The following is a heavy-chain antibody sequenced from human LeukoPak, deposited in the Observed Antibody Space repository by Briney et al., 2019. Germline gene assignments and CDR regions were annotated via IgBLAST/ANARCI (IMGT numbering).Heavy chain of an antibody. Sequence: GGSLRLSCAASGFTVITNDMTWVRQAPGKGLEWVSVLYSDGNTKYADAVQGRFTISRDNSKNTLYLEMNSPSPDDTAVYYCARGVEPLAANTLAYWGQGTLVTVSS. V-gene: IGHV3-53*01. CDR2: LYSDGNT. D-gene: IGHD1-14*01. J-gene: IGHJ4*02. CDR1: GFTVITND. CDR3: ARGVEPLAANTLAY.